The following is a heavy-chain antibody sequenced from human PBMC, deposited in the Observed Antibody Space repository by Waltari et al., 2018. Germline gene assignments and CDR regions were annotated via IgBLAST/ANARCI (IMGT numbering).Heavy chain of an antibody. J-gene: IGHJ4*02. CDR2: VYHSGIT. CDR3: AREIYCSGGNCYLSYFDY. V-gene: IGHV4-38-2*02. Sequence: QVQLQESGPGLVKPSETLSLTCTVSGYSISSGYYWGWIRQPPGKGLEWIGSVYHSGITYYNPSLKSRRTISVDTSKNQFSLRLSSVTAADTAVYYCAREIYCSGGNCYLSYFDYWGQGTLVTVSS. D-gene: IGHD2-15*01. CDR1: GYSISSGYY.